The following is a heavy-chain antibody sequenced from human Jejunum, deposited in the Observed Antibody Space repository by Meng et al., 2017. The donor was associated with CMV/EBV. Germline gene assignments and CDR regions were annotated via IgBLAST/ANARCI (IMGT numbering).Heavy chain of an antibody. CDR2: IYRGDDK. CDR1: GFSPSTSGEG. CDR3: AHFVGGYYPSRPDY. J-gene: IGHJ4*02. V-gene: IGHV2-5*02. Sequence: QIPLKGSVLTLWKPTQPLTLPCSFSGFSPSTSGEGVGWIRQPPGKALEWLALIYRGDDKRYSPSLNSRLTIAKDTSKNEVVLTLTNMGPIDTGTYYCAHFVGGYYPSRPDYWGQGTLVTVSS. D-gene: IGHD1-26*01.